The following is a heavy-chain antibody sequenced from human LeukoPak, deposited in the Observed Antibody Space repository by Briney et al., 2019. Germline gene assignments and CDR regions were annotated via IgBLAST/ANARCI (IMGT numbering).Heavy chain of an antibody. J-gene: IGHJ6*02. Sequence: GGCLRLSCTASGFTVSINYTGWVRQAPGKGREWVSVIYSGGSTYYADSVKGRFTISRDNSKDTLYLQMNSLRAEDTAVYYCASSPVGYCSGGSCYLYYGMDVWGQGTTVTVSS. V-gene: IGHV3-66*01. CDR3: ASSPVGYCSGGSCYLYYGMDV. D-gene: IGHD2-15*01. CDR2: IYSGGST. CDR1: GFTVSINY.